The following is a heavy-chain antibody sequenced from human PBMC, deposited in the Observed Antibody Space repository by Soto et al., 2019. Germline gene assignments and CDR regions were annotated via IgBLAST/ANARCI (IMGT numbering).Heavy chain of an antibody. Sequence: QVQLVQSGAEVKKPGSSVKVSCKASGGTFSSYAISWVRQAPGQGLEWMGGIIPIFGTANYAQKFQGRVTITADESTSTDYMELSSLRSEDTAVYYCARHVPAAGYYYGMDVWDQGTTVTVSS. V-gene: IGHV1-69*12. D-gene: IGHD2-2*01. CDR3: ARHVPAAGYYYGMDV. J-gene: IGHJ6*02. CDR2: IIPIFGTA. CDR1: GGTFSSYA.